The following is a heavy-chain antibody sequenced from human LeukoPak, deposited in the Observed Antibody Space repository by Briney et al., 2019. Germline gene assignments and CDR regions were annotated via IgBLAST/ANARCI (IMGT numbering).Heavy chain of an antibody. J-gene: IGHJ4*02. CDR3: ARSLDIIAVAGTTTDY. CDR1: GFTFSSYG. D-gene: IGHD6-19*01. V-gene: IGHV3-30*19. CDR2: ISYDGSNK. Sequence: GGSLRLSCAASGFTFSSYGMHWVRQAPGKGLEWVAVISYDGSNKYYADSVKGRFTISRDNSKNTLYLQMNSLRAEDTAVYYCARSLDIIAVAGTTTDYWGQGTLVTVSS.